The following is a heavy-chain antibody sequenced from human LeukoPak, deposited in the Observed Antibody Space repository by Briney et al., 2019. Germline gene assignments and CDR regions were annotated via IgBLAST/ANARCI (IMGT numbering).Heavy chain of an antibody. CDR3: ARDSDYGDYIDY. V-gene: IGHV4-61*01. CDR1: GGSVSSGSYY. CDR2: IYYGGST. Sequence: SETLSLTCTVSGGSVSSGSYYWSWIRQPPGKGLEWIGYIYYGGSTNYNPSLKSRVTISVDTSKNQFSLKLSSVTAADTAVYYCARDSDYGDYIDYWGRGTLVTVSS. D-gene: IGHD4-17*01. J-gene: IGHJ4*02.